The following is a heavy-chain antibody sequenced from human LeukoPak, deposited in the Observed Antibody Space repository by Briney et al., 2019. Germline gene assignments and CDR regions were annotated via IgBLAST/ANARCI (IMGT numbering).Heavy chain of an antibody. CDR1: GFTFSSFW. J-gene: IGHJ4*02. CDR3: ARWEGNGYYFDY. CDR2: IKQDGSEE. V-gene: IGHV3-7*01. D-gene: IGHD3-22*01. Sequence: GGSLRLSCAASGFTFSSFWMSWVRQAPGKGLEWVANIKQDGSEEYYVDSVKGRFTISRDNGKNSLYLQMNSLRAEDTAVYYCARWEGNGYYFDYRDQGTLVTVSS.